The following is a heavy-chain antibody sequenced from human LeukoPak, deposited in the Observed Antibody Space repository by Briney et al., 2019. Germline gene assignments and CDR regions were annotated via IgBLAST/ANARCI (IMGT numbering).Heavy chain of an antibody. CDR2: ISAYNGNT. CDR1: GYTFTSYG. J-gene: IGHJ6*03. CDR3: ARGRSYYDFWSGYYPRYYYYYMDV. V-gene: IGHV1-18*01. Sequence: AASVKVSCKASGYTFTSYGISWVRQAPGQGLERMGWISAYNGNTNYAQKLQGGVTMTTDTSTSTAYMELRSLRSDDTAVYYCARGRSYYDFWSGYYPRYYYYYMDVWGKGTTVTVSS. D-gene: IGHD3-3*01.